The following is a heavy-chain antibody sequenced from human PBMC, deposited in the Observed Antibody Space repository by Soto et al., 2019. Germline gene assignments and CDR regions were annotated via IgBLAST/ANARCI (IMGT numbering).Heavy chain of an antibody. CDR1: GFTFSSYA. CDR2: ISGSGGST. D-gene: IGHD6-19*01. Sequence: GGSLRLSCAASGFTFSSYAMSWVRQAPGKGLEWVSIISGSGGSTYYADSVKGRFTISRDNSKNTLYLQMNSLRAEDTAVYYCARDRGWSLFDYWGRGTLVTVSS. J-gene: IGHJ4*02. V-gene: IGHV3-23*01. CDR3: ARDRGWSLFDY.